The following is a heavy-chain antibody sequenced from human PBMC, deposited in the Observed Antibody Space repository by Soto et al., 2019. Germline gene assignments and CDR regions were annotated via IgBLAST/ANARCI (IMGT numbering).Heavy chain of an antibody. CDR2: ISGSGGST. Sequence: EVQLLESGGGLVQPGGSLRLSCAASGFTFSSYAMSWVRQAPGKGLEWVSAISGSGGSTYYADSGKGRFTIARDNSKNTLYLQMNSLSADDTAVYYCAKEGGYYDILTGYALDYWGQGTLVTDSS. CDR1: GFTFSSYA. D-gene: IGHD3-9*01. CDR3: AKEGGYYDILTGYALDY. J-gene: IGHJ4*02. V-gene: IGHV3-23*01.